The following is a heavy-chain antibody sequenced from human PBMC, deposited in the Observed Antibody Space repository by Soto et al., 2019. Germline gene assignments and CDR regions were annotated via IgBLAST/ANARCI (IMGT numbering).Heavy chain of an antibody. CDR2: IYYTGST. V-gene: IGHV4-59*01. J-gene: IGHJ4*02. CDR1: GDSIKHYY. CDR3: AKYRRTEEEGFTLDS. Sequence: PSETLSLTCTVSGDSIKHYYWRWIRQPPGKRLEWIGYIYYTGSTTYNPSLESRVTMSVDTSKNQFSLQLSSVNAADTAVYYCAKYRRTEEEGFTLDSWGRGTLVTVSS. D-gene: IGHD2-2*01.